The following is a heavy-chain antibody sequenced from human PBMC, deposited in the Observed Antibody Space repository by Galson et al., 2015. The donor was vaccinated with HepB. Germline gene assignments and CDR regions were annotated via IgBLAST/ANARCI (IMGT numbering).Heavy chain of an antibody. CDR2: INSDGSRT. CDR3: AREESRYDFWSGYYTTVAFDI. D-gene: IGHD3-3*01. V-gene: IGHV3-74*01. CDR1: GFTFSSYW. J-gene: IGHJ3*02. Sequence: SLRLSCEASGFTFSSYWMHWVRQAPGKGLEWVSRINSDGSRTSYADYVKGRFTISRDNAKNTLYLQMNSLRAEDTAVYYCAREESRYDFWSGYYTTVAFDIWGQGTMVTVSS.